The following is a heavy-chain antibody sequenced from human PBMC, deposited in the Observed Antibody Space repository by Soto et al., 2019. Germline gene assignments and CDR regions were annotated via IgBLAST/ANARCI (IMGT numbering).Heavy chain of an antibody. CDR3: AGWGPAWVAATSYYFDY. Sequence: QVQLQESGPGLVKPSQTLSLTCTVSGGSISSGGYYWSWIRQHPGKGLEWIGYIYYIGRPNSTPSLKSRVTISVDTSKNQFSLKLSSVTAADTAVYYCAGWGPAWVAATSYYFDYWGQGTLVTVSS. CDR2: IYYIGRP. CDR1: GGSISSGGYY. D-gene: IGHD2-15*01. V-gene: IGHV4-31*03. J-gene: IGHJ4*02.